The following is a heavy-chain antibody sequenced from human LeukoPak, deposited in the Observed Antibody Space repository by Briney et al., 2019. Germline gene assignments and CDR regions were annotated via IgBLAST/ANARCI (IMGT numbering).Heavy chain of an antibody. CDR3: ARDPLEGYDILTGYYPSGDY. D-gene: IGHD3-9*01. CDR2: CIPIFGTA. J-gene: IGHJ4*02. V-gene: IGHV1-69*05. Sequence: GASVKVSCKASGGTFNSYSISWVRQAPGQGLEWMGGCIPIFGTASYAQKFQGRVRITTDKSTSTAYMALSSLRSEDTGVYYCARDPLEGYDILTGYYPSGDYWGQGTMVTVSS. CDR1: GGTFNSYS.